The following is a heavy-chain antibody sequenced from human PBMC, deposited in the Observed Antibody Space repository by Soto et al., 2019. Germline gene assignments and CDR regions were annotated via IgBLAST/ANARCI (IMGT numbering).Heavy chain of an antibody. CDR1: GGSISNYY. V-gene: IGHV4-59*01. D-gene: IGHD5-18*01. Sequence: SETLSLTCTVSGGSISNYYWSWIRQPPGRGLEWIGHIFYSGSTNYNPALKSRVTISVDTSKSQFSLNLSSVTAADTAIYYCGKDSGYNYGYFRWFDPWGQGTLVTVSS. J-gene: IGHJ5*02. CDR3: GKDSGYNYGYFRWFDP. CDR2: IFYSGST.